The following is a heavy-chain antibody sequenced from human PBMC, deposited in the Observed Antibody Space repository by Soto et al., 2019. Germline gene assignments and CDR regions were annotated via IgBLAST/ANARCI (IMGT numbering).Heavy chain of an antibody. Sequence: SETLSLTCAVYGGSFSGYYRSWIRQPPGKGLEWIGEINHSGSTNYNPSLKSRVTISVDTSKNQFSLKLSSVTAADTAVYYCARTRRYYYDSSGSSYFQHWGQGTLVTVSS. CDR2: INHSGST. CDR1: GGSFSGYY. D-gene: IGHD3-22*01. J-gene: IGHJ1*01. CDR3: ARTRRYYYDSSGSSYFQH. V-gene: IGHV4-34*01.